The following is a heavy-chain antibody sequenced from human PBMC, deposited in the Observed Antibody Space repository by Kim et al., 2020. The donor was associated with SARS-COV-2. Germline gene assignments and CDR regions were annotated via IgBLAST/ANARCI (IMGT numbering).Heavy chain of an antibody. Sequence: GGSLRLSCAASGFTFSSYSMNWVRQVPLKGLSWVSYIRGLLRPLCAADSVKGRFTISRDNAKNSLYLQMNSLRDEDTAVSYCARGGGVGATPLDYWGQGTLVTVSS. V-gene: IGHV3-48*02. D-gene: IGHD1-26*01. J-gene: IGHJ4*02. CDR2: IRGLLRPL. CDR3: ARGGGVGATPLDY. CDR1: GFTFSSYS.